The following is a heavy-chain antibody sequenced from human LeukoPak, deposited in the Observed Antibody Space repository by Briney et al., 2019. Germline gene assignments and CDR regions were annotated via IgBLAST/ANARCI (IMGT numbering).Heavy chain of an antibody. V-gene: IGHV4-59*01. CDR1: GGSIRGYY. CDR2: ISYSGTT. J-gene: IGHJ3*02. D-gene: IGHD2-2*03. Sequence: PSETLSLTCTVSGGSIRGYYWSWMRQPPGKGLEWIGYISYSGTTNYNPSLKSRVTISVDTSKNQFSLKLSSVTAADTAVYYCASDGYCSSTSCYPDLAFDIWGQGTMVTVSS. CDR3: ASDGYCSSTSCYPDLAFDI.